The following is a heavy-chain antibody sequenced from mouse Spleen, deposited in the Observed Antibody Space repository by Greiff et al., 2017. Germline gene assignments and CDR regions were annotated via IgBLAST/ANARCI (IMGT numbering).Heavy chain of an antibody. J-gene: IGHJ1*01. D-gene: IGHD1-1*01. CDR3: ARQGGYYYGSSYWYFDV. CDR2: ISSGGGNT. Sequence: EVKLVESGGGLVKLGGSLKLSCAASGFTFSSYAMSWVRQTPEKRLEWVATISSGGGNTYYPDSVKGRFTISRDNAKNTLYLQMSSLKSEDTAMYYCARQGGYYYGSSYWYFDVWGAGTTVTVSS. V-gene: IGHV5-9*04. CDR1: GFTFSSYA.